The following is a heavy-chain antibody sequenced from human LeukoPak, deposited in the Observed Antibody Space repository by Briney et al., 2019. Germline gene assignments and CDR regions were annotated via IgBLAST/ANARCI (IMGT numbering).Heavy chain of an antibody. CDR2: IYYTGTT. CDR3: ARDRGISYDNNGYYDY. Sequence: SETLSLTCTVSGDSIRSSNYYWGWIRQPPGKGLEWTGGIYYTGTTYYNPSLNSRVTISIDTSKNPFSLKLSSVTAADTAVYYCARDRGISYDNNGYYDYWGQGTLVTVSS. CDR1: GDSIRSSNYY. J-gene: IGHJ4*02. D-gene: IGHD3-22*01. V-gene: IGHV4-39*07.